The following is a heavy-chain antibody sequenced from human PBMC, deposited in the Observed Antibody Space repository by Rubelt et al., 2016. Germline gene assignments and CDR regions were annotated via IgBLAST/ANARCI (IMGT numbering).Heavy chain of an antibody. J-gene: IGHJ5*02. D-gene: IGHD3-3*01. CDR1: GYTFTSYY. CDR3: ARSPRYDFEDNWFDP. V-gene: IGHV1-46*01. Sequence: QVQLVQSGAEVKKPGASVKVSCKASGYTFTSYYMHWVRQAPGQGLEWMGIITPSGGSTSSAQKSQGRVTMTRDTSTSTVYMELSSLRSEDTAVYYCARSPRYDFEDNWFDPWGQGTLVTVSS. CDR2: ITPSGGST.